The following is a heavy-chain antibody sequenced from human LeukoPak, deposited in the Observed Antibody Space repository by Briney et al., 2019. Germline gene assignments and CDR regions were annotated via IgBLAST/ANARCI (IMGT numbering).Heavy chain of an antibody. CDR3: ARDPTTGTIRWAASDI. CDR2: INPISGAT. D-gene: IGHD1-1*01. V-gene: IGHV1-2*02. J-gene: IGHJ3*02. CDR1: GYTFTDYF. Sequence: GASVKVSCKSSGYTFTDYFLHWVRQAPGQGLEWMGCINPISGATMSAQKFQGRVTMTRDTSITTAYMDLTSLTSDDTAMYYWARDPTTGTIRWAASDIWGQGTMVTVSS.